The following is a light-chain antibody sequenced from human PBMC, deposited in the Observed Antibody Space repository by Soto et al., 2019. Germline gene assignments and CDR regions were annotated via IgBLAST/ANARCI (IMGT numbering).Light chain of an antibody. J-gene: IGLJ1*01. CDR1: SSDVGGYNY. CDR3: SSYTTSNTRQIV. V-gene: IGLV2-14*01. Sequence: QSVLTQPDSVSGSPLQSITISCTGTSSDVGGYNYVSWYQQHPGKAPKFMIYDVSNRPSGVSNRFSGSKSGNTASLTISGLQAEDEADYYCSSYTTSNTRQIVFGTGTKVTVL. CDR2: DVS.